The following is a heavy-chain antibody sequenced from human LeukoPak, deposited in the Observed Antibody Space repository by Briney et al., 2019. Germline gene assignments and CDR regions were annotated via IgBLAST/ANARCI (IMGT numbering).Heavy chain of an antibody. D-gene: IGHD6-19*01. V-gene: IGHV4-34*01. CDR1: GGSFSGYY. Sequence: SETLSLTCAVYGGSFSGYYWSWIRQPPGKGREWLGEINHSGSTNYNPSLKSRVTISVDTSKNQFSLKRSSVTAADTAVYYCARERVAGTRYFDYWGQGTLVTVSS. CDR2: INHSGST. CDR3: ARERVAGTRYFDY. J-gene: IGHJ4*02.